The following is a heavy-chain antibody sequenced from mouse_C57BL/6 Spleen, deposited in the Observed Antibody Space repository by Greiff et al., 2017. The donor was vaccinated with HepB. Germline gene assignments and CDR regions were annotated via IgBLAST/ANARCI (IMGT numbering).Heavy chain of an antibody. D-gene: IGHD1-1*01. J-gene: IGHJ1*03. Sequence: EVQLQQSGPELVKPGASVKISCKASGYTFTDYYMNWVKQSHGKSLEWIGDINPNNGGTSYNQKFKGKATLTVDKSSSTAYMELRSLTSEDSAVYYCARSERTTVVATTDWYFDVWGTGTTVTVSS. V-gene: IGHV1-26*01. CDR1: GYTFTDYY. CDR3: ARSERTTVVATTDWYFDV. CDR2: INPNNGGT.